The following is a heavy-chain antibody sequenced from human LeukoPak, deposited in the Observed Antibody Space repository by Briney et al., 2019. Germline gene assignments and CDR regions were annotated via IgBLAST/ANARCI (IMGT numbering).Heavy chain of an antibody. J-gene: IGHJ5*02. CDR3: ARAVPRIAAAGIRWFDP. CDR2: IYYSGST. Sequence: SETLSLTCTVSGGSISSGGYYWSWIRQHPGKGLEWIGYIYYSGSTYYNPSLESRVTISVDTSKNQFSLKLSSVTAADTAVYYCARAVPRIAAAGIRWFDPWGQGTLVTVSS. V-gene: IGHV4-31*03. D-gene: IGHD6-13*01. CDR1: GGSISSGGYY.